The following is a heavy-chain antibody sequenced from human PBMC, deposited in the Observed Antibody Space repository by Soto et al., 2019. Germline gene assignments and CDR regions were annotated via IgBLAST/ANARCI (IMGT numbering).Heavy chain of an antibody. J-gene: IGHJ4*02. CDR3: AKQTLGASYFDY. CDR1: GFTFSSYG. CDR2: ISYDGSNK. Sequence: GGSLRLSGAASGFTFSSYGMHWVRQAPGKGLEWVAVISYDGSNKYYADSVKGRLTISRDNSKNTLYLQMNSLRAEDTAVYYCAKQTLGASYFDYWGQGTLVTVSS. D-gene: IGHD1-26*01. V-gene: IGHV3-30*18.